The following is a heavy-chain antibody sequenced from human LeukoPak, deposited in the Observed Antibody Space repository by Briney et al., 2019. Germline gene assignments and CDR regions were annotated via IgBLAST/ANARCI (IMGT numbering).Heavy chain of an antibody. D-gene: IGHD2-2*02. CDR1: GFTFSSNA. CDR2: IRSNGDST. V-gene: IGHV3-23*01. CDR3: AAYGSCTSTTCYTLPSDY. Sequence: PGGSLRLSCAASGFTFSSNAMSWVRQAPGKGLEWVSAIRSNGDSTYYADSVKGRFTISRDNSKNTLYLQMNSLRAEDTAVYYCAAYGSCTSTTCYTLPSDYWGQGTLVTVSS. J-gene: IGHJ4*02.